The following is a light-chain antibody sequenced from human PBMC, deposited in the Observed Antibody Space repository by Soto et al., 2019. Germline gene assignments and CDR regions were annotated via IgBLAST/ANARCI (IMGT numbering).Light chain of an antibody. CDR1: QSVSNNY. Sequence: EIVLTQSPGTLSLSPGERATLSCRASQSVSNNYLAWYQQKPGQAPRLLIYGASSRATGIPDRFSGSGSGTDFTLTISRLEPEDFAVYYCQQYSSSVTFGGGTKVEIK. J-gene: IGKJ4*01. CDR2: GAS. V-gene: IGKV3-20*01. CDR3: QQYSSSVT.